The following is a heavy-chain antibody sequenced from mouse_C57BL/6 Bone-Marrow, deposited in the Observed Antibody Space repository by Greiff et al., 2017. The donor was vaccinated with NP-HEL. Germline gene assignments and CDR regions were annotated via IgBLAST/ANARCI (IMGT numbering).Heavy chain of an antibody. V-gene: IGHV1-69*01. Sequence: VQLQQPGAELVMPGASVKLSCKASGYTFTSYWMHWVKQRPGQGLEWIGEIDPSDSYTNYNQKFKGKSTLTVDKSSSTAYMQLSSLTSEDSAVYYCARDYDYDSWFAYWGQGTLVTVPA. CDR2: IDPSDSYT. J-gene: IGHJ3*01. CDR1: GYTFTSYW. CDR3: ARDYDYDSWFAY. D-gene: IGHD2-4*01.